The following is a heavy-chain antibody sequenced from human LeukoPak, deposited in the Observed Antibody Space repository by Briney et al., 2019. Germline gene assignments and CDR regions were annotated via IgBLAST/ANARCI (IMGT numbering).Heavy chain of an antibody. CDR3: ARNPPVAGTFDY. Sequence: PSETLSLTCTVSGGSISSYYWSWIRQPPGKGLEWIGYIFYTGSTNYNPSLKSRVTISVDTSKNQFSLKLSSVTAADTAVYYCARNPPVAGTFDYWGQGTLVTVSS. J-gene: IGHJ4*02. CDR2: IFYTGST. D-gene: IGHD6-19*01. CDR1: GGSISSYY. V-gene: IGHV4-59*08.